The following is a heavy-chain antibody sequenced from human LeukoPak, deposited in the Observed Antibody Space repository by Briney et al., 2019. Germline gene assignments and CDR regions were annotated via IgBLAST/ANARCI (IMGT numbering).Heavy chain of an antibody. CDR2: IYISGST. J-gene: IGHJ5*02. Sequence: SETLSLTCTVSGASITSYYWSWIRQPAGKGLEWIGRIYISGSTNYNPSLKSRVTMSVDTSKNQFSLKLSSVTAADTAVYYCARVLEQQLGDFWFDPWGQGTLVTVSS. D-gene: IGHD6-13*01. V-gene: IGHV4-4*07. CDR3: ARVLEQQLGDFWFDP. CDR1: GASITSYY.